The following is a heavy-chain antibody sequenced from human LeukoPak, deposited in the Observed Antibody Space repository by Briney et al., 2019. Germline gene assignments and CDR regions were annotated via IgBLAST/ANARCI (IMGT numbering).Heavy chain of an antibody. D-gene: IGHD2-2*03. CDR3: AKRMDIVVVPAADFDY. J-gene: IGHJ4*02. V-gene: IGHV3-30*02. CDR2: IRYDGSNK. CDR1: GFTFSSYG. Sequence: PGGSLRLSCAASGFTFSSYGMHWVRQAPGKGLEWVAFIRYDGSNKYYADSAKGRFTISRDNSKNTLYLQMNSLRAEDTAVYYCAKRMDIVVVPAADFDYWGQGTLVTVSS.